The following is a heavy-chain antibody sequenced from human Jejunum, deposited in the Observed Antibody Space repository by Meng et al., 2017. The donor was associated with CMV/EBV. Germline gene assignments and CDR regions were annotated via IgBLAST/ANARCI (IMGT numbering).Heavy chain of an antibody. Sequence: YGVHWVRPAPGKGLVWVAFIRFDGGKKYYADSVKGRFPISRDDSKNTLHLQMNSLKPEDTGDYSCAKSVQDSSSGWYDYYYGMDVWGQGTTVTVSS. J-gene: IGHJ6*02. CDR2: IRFDGGKK. D-gene: IGHD6-19*01. V-gene: IGHV3-30*02. CDR1: YG. CDR3: AKSVQDSSSGWYDYYYGMDV.